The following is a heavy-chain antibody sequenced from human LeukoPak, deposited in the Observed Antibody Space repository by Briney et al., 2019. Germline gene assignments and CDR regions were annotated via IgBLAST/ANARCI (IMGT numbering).Heavy chain of an antibody. Sequence: ASVKVSCKASGYTFNDYYMHWVRQAPGQGLEWIGWINPNSGDTNYAQKFQGRVTMTRDTSISTAYMELGRLRSDDKALYYCARGPQLQCLGFVPWGQGTLVTVSS. D-gene: IGHD3-10*02. CDR1: GYTFNDYY. J-gene: IGHJ5*02. CDR2: INPNSGDT. V-gene: IGHV1-2*02. CDR3: ARGPQLQCLGFVP.